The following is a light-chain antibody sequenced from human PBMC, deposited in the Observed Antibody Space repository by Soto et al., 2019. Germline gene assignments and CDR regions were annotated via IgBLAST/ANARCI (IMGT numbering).Light chain of an antibody. CDR3: QQYNNWPPTT. CDR2: GAS. J-gene: IGKJ1*01. Sequence: IVMSQSHATLSVSPGERATLSCRASQSVSSNLAWYQQKPGQAPRLLIYGASTRATGIPARFSGSGSGTEFTLTINSLQSEDFAVYYCQQYNNWPPTTFGQGTKVDI. CDR1: QSVSSN. V-gene: IGKV3-15*01.